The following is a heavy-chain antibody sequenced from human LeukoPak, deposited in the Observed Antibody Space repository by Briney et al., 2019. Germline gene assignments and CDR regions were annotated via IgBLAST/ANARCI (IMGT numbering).Heavy chain of an antibody. CDR3: ARAQPPTAIFFARFDP. V-gene: IGHV4-31*11. D-gene: IGHD2-2*01. Sequence: TPSETLSLTCAVSGGSISSGGYYWSWIRQHPGKGLEWIGYIYYSGSTYYNPSLKSRVIISVDTSKNQFSLKLSSVTAADTAVYYCARAQPPTAIFFARFDPWGQGTLVTVSS. CDR1: GGSISSGGYY. CDR2: IYYSGST. J-gene: IGHJ5*02.